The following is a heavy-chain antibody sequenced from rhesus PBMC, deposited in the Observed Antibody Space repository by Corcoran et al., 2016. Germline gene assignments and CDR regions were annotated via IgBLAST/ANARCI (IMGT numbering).Heavy chain of an antibody. Sequence: EVQLVESGGGLVQPGGSLRLSCAASGFTFSSYDMSWVRQAPGKGLEWFSYSSKTGKTIDYADSVKGRFTISRDNAKNSLSLQMSSLRAEDTAVYYCTRGRYSGYSYGLDSWGQGVVVTVSS. CDR2: SSKTGKTI. CDR1: GFTFSSYD. D-gene: IGHD5-24*01. CDR3: TRGRYSGYSYGLDS. J-gene: IGHJ6*01. V-gene: IGHV3-136*01.